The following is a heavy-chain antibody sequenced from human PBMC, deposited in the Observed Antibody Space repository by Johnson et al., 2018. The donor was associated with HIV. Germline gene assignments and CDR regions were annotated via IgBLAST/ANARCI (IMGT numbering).Heavy chain of an antibody. D-gene: IGHD2-21*02. CDR3: TRGGGAYCGSDCLRTFDV. V-gene: IGHV3-66*01. Sequence: VQLVESGGGLVQPGGSLRPSCAASGFTVRSSYMSWVRQAPGKGLEHVSVIYSDGTTYYADFVKGRFTISRDSSKDTLYLQMNSLRAEDTAVYYCTRGGGAYCGSDCLRTFDVWGQGTVLTVS. J-gene: IGHJ3*01. CDR2: IYSDGTT. CDR1: GFTVRSSY.